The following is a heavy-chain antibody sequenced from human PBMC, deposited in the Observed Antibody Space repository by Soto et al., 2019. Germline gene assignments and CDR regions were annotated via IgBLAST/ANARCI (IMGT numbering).Heavy chain of an antibody. V-gene: IGHV4-34*01. J-gene: IGHJ6*02. CDR3: ASCIAARPGYYYYGMDV. D-gene: IGHD6-6*01. CDR2: INHSGST. CDR1: VGSFSGYY. Sequence: PSETLSLTCAFYVGSFSGYYWSWIRQPPGKGLEWIGEINHSGSTNCNPSLKSRVTISVDTSKNQFSLKLSSVTAADTAVYYCASCIAARPGYYYYGMDVWGQGTTVTVSS.